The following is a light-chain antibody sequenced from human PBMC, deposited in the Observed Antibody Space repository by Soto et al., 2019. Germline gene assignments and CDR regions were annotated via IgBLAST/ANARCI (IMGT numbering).Light chain of an antibody. CDR3: SSYGGNNNVI. CDR2: EVN. J-gene: IGLJ2*01. Sequence: QSVLTQPPSASGSSERSVTISCTGTSSDVGASKHVSWYQQQPGKAPKLMIFEVNQRPSWVPDRFSGSKSGITASLTVAGLQAEDEAEYYCSSYGGNNNVIFGGGTKLTVL. V-gene: IGLV2-8*01. CDR1: SSDVGASKH.